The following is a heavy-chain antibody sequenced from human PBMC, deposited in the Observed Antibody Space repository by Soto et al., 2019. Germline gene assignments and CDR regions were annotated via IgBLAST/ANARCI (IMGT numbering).Heavy chain of an antibody. D-gene: IGHD2-15*01. Sequence: EVQLLESGGGVGQPGGSLRLSCAASGFSFSNYAMAWVRQAPGKGLEWVSGITVRGGATYYADSVKGRFTISRDNSKNTLDLEMNILRVEDTAVYYCVKVHYIYPKGYCEHCGQGTLVTVSS. V-gene: IGHV3-23*01. J-gene: IGHJ4*02. CDR1: GFSFSNYA. CDR3: VKVHYIYPKGYCEH. CDR2: ITVRGGAT.